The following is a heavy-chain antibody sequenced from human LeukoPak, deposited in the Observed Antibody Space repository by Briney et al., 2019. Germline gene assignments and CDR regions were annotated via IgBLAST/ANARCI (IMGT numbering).Heavy chain of an antibody. CDR2: TYYRSKWYY. CDR1: GDTFSSNSAA. D-gene: IGHD1-26*01. J-gene: IGHJ4*02. Sequence: TSQTLSLTCALSGDTFSSNSAAWHWIRQSPSRGLEWLGRTYYRSKWYYDYAVAVKSRISINPDTSKNQFSLQLSSVTPEDTAVYYCARDPVGGSTIFDYWGQGTLVTVSS. CDR3: ARDPVGGSTIFDY. V-gene: IGHV6-1*01.